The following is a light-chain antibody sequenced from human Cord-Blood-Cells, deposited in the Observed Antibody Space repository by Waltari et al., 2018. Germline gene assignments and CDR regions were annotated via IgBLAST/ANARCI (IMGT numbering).Light chain of an antibody. V-gene: IGLV2-11*01. CDR3: CSYAGSYTWV. CDR2: DVS. CDR1: SSDVGCYNH. J-gene: IGLJ3*02. Sequence: QSALTQPRSVSGSPGQPVTISCTGTSSDVGCYNHVSWYHQHPGKTPKPMIYDVSRRPSGVPDRFSGSKSGNTASLSISGVQAEDEADYYCCSYAGSYTWVFGGGTKLTVL.